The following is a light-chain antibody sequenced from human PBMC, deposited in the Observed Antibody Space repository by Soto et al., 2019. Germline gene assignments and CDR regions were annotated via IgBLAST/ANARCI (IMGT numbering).Light chain of an antibody. J-gene: IGKJ1*01. V-gene: IGKV3-15*01. Sequence: EIVLTQSPATLSVSPGERATLSCRASQSVSSNLAWYQQKPGQAPRLLIYGESTRATGIPARFSGSGSGTEVTLTISSLQSEDFAVYYCQQYNNWPQTFGQGTKVEIK. CDR3: QQYNNWPQT. CDR1: QSVSSN. CDR2: GES.